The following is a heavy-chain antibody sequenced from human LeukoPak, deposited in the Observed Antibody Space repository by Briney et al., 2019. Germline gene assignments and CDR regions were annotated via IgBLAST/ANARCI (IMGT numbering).Heavy chain of an antibody. CDR1: GYTLTELS. V-gene: IGHV1-24*01. CDR2: FDPEDGET. CDR3: ATDRLYSYGEASDY. D-gene: IGHD5-18*01. J-gene: IGHJ4*02. Sequence: ASVKVSCKVSGYTLTELSMHWVRQAPGKGLEWMGGFDPEDGETIYAQKFQGRVTMTEDTSTDTAYMELSSLRSEDTAVYYCATDRLYSYGEASDYWGQGTLVTVSS.